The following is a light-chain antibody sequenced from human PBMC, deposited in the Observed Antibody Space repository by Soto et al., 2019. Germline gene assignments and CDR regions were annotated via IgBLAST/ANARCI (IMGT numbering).Light chain of an antibody. CDR2: GAS. Sequence: DIQLTQSPPTLSASVGDRVTITCRASQSIRSYLAWYQQMPGKAPKLLIYGASSLQSGVPSRFSGSGSGTEFTLTISSLQPDDFATYFCQHHNSYSQTFGQGTKVEIK. J-gene: IGKJ1*01. CDR3: QHHNSYSQT. CDR1: QSIRSY. V-gene: IGKV1-5*01.